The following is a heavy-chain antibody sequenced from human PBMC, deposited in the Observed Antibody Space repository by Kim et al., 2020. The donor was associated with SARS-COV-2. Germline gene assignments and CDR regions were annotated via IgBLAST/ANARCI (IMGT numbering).Heavy chain of an antibody. J-gene: IGHJ4*02. CDR3: ARAHAGGGPIQLWLFDY. CDR2: ISYDGSNK. V-gene: IGHV3-30*04. CDR1: GFTFSSYA. D-gene: IGHD5-18*01. Sequence: GGSLRLSCAASGFTFSSYAMHWVRQAPGKGLEWVAVISYDGSNKYYADSVKGRFTISRDNSKNTLYLQMNSLRAEDTAVYYCARAHAGGGPIQLWLFDYWGQGTLVTVSS.